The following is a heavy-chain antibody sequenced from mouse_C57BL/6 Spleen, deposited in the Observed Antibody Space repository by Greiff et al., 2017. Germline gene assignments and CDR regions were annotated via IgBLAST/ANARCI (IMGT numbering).Heavy chain of an antibody. V-gene: IGHV5-6*01. CDR1: GFTFSRYG. J-gene: IGHJ2*01. Sequence: EVKLVESGGDLVKPGGSLKLSCAASGFTFSRYGMSWVRQTPDKRLEWVATISSGGSYTSYPDSVKGRFTISRDNARNTLYLQRSSLKSEDTAMDYCVRQDGSSYGGYYFHYWGQGTTLTVSS. D-gene: IGHD1-1*01. CDR3: VRQDGSSYGGYYFHY. CDR2: ISSGGSYT.